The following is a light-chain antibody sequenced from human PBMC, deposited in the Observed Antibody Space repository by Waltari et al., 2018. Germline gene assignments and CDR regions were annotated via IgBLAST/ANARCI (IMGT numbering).Light chain of an antibody. CDR2: FGS. CDR3: QLSYTTPHT. Sequence: DIQMTQSPSSQPTRVRDRVTISCRASQDITSYLNWYQQKAGKAPKLLITFGSTLQSGVSSRFSGSGSGTDFTLTITNVQPEDSAYYYCQLSYTTPHTFGQGTKVEIK. J-gene: IGKJ2*01. CDR1: QDITSY. V-gene: IGKV1-39*01.